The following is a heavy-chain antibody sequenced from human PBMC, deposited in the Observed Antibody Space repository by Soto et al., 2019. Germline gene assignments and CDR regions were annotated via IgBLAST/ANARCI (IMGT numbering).Heavy chain of an antibody. CDR2: IVLGNGNT. J-gene: IGHJ5*02. V-gene: IGHV1-58*01. CDR3: AARIGNIGGYFDP. D-gene: IGHD2-15*01. CDR1: GFTFTSSA. Sequence: SVKVSCKASGFTFTSSAVQWVRQARGQPLEWIGWIVLGNGNTNYAQKFQGRVTITRDKSTSTAYMDLSRLRSDDTAMYYCAARIGNIGGYFDPWGQGTLVTVSS.